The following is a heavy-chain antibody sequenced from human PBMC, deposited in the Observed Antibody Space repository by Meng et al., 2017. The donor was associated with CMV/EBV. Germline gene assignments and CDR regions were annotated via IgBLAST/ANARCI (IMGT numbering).Heavy chain of an antibody. CDR2: VSSSSIYI. Sequence: GGSLRLSCAASGFSFSAYSMNWVRQAPGKGLEWVSAVSSSSIYIYHADSVKGRFTISRDNAKNSLYLQMNSLRAEDTAVYYCARYLSIAAQFPREGMDVWGQGTTVTVSS. D-gene: IGHD6-13*01. J-gene: IGHJ6*02. V-gene: IGHV3-21*01. CDR1: GFSFSAYS. CDR3: ARYLSIAAQFPREGMDV.